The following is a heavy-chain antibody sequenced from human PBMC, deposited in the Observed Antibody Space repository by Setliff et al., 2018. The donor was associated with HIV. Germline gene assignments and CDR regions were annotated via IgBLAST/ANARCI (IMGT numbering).Heavy chain of an antibody. Sequence: ASVTVSCKASGYNFTSHDINWVRQAPGQGLEWMGWMNPKSGNTGYARKFQGRVTMTRKTSISTAYMELRSLRSDDTAVYYCARGYCSSTSCYGIYYFDNWGQGTPVTVSS. CDR2: MNPKSGNT. CDR3: ARGYCSSTSCYGIYYFDN. CDR1: GYNFTSHD. D-gene: IGHD2-2*01. V-gene: IGHV1-8*01. J-gene: IGHJ4*02.